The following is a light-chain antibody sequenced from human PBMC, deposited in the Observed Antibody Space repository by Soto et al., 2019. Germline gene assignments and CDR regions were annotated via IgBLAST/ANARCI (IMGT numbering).Light chain of an antibody. CDR2: EVS. CDR3: LSYTSANTRV. V-gene: IGLV2-14*02. J-gene: IGLJ3*02. Sequence: QSALTQPASVSGSPGQSITISCTGTSSDVGRYNLVSWYQQHPGKAPKLIIYEVSKWPSGVSNRFSGSKSGNTASLTISGLQPEDEADYYCLSYTSANTRVFGGGTQLTVL. CDR1: SSDVGRYNL.